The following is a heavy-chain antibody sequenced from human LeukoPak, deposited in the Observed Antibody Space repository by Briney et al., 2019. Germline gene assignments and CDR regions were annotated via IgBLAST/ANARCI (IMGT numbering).Heavy chain of an antibody. CDR1: GFTFKSYA. V-gene: IGHV3-23*01. D-gene: IGHD3-10*01. CDR2: ISGSGGST. Sequence: PGGSLRLSCAASGFTFKSYAMAWVRQAPGKGLEWVSAISGSGGSTYYADSVKGRFTISRDNSKNTLYLQMNSLRAEDTAVYYCAKNYISKLFSDYWGQGTLVTVSS. CDR3: AKNYISKLFSDY. J-gene: IGHJ4*02.